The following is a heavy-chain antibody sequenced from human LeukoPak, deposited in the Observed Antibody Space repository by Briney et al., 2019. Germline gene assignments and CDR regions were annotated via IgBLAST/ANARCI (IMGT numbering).Heavy chain of an antibody. V-gene: IGHV1-2*06. J-gene: IGHJ4*02. CDR3: ATSPSSGWYPDY. D-gene: IGHD6-19*01. CDR2: INPNSGGT. CDR1: GYTFTGYY. Sequence: ASVKVSCKASGYTFTGYYMHWVRQAPGQGPEWMGRINPNSGGTNYAQKFQGRVTMTRDTSISTAYMELSRLRSDDTAVYYCATSPSSGWYPDYWGQGTLVTVSS.